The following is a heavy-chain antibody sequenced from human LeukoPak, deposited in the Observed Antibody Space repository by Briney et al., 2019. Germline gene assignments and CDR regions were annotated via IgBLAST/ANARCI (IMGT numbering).Heavy chain of an antibody. Sequence: GGSLRLSCAASGNYWMHWVRHAPGKGLVWVSHINSDGSWTSYADSVKGRFTISKDNAKNTVYLQMNSLRAEDTAVYYCVSFYETYWGRGTLVTVSS. J-gene: IGHJ4*02. CDR1: GNYW. CDR2: INSDGSWT. CDR3: VSFYETY. V-gene: IGHV3-74*01. D-gene: IGHD2/OR15-2a*01.